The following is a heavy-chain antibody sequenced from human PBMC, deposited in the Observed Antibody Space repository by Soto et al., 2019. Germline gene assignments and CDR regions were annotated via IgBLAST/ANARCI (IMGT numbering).Heavy chain of an antibody. Sequence: QVHLVESGGGVVQVGKSLRLSCAASIFTFSDYGMDWVRQAPGKGLEWVAFISYDGTKELYADSVKCRFAISRDNSQNTLYLQMTSLRTEDTAVYYCAREGSSMIVVNNWFATWGQGTRVTVSS. V-gene: IGHV3-30*03. J-gene: IGHJ5*02. CDR1: IFTFSDYG. D-gene: IGHD3-22*01. CDR2: ISYDGTKE. CDR3: AREGSSMIVVNNWFAT.